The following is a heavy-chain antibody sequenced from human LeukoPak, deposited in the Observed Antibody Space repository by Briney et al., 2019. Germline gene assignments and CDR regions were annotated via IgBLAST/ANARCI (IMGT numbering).Heavy chain of an antibody. D-gene: IGHD3-22*01. CDR3: ARQGYYYDSSALDY. CDR2: ISYDRSIT. Sequence: GGSLRLSCAASGFTFSNYWMHWVRQAPGKGLEWVAVISYDRSITYYADSVKGRFTLSCDNSKNTLYLQMNSLRAEDTAVYYCARQGYYYDSSALDYWGQGTLVTVSS. V-gene: IGHV3-30-3*01. J-gene: IGHJ4*02. CDR1: GFTFSNYW.